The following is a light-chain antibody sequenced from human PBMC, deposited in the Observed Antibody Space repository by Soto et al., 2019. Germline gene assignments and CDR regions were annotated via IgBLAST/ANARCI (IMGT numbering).Light chain of an antibody. J-gene: IGLJ2*01. V-gene: IGLV2-14*01. CDR3: SSYTSSSTVV. CDR1: SSDIGGYNY. Sequence: QSALTQPASVSGSPGQSITISCTGTSSDIGGYNYVSWYQQHPGKAPKLMIYEVVNRPSGLSYRFSGSKSGNTASLTISGLQDEDEADYYCSSYTSSSTVVFGGGTKVTVL. CDR2: EVV.